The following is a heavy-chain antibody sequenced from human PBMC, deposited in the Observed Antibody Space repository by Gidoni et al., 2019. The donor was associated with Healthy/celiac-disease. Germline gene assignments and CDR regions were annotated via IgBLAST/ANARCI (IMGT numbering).Heavy chain of an antibody. CDR2: ISSSSSYI. CDR3: ARGRLGYCTNGVCPFDI. Sequence: EVQLVESGGGLVKPGGSLRLSCAASGFPFSSYSMNWVRQAPGKGLEWVSSISSSSSYIYYADSVKGRFTISRDNAKNSLYLQMNSLRAEDTAVYYCARGRLGYCTNGVCPFDIWGQGTMVTVSS. J-gene: IGHJ3*02. V-gene: IGHV3-21*01. D-gene: IGHD2-8*01. CDR1: GFPFSSYS.